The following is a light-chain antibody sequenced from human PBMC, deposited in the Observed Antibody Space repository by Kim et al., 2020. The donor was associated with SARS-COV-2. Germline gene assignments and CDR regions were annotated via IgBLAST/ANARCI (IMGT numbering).Light chain of an antibody. CDR1: QSVSSN. CDR3: QQYNNWLMYT. Sequence: SQGERATLSCRASQSVSSNLAWYQQKPGQAPRLLIYGASTRATGIPARFSGSGSGTEFTLTISSLQSEDFAVYYCQQYNNWLMYTFGQGTKLEI. V-gene: IGKV3-15*01. J-gene: IGKJ2*01. CDR2: GAS.